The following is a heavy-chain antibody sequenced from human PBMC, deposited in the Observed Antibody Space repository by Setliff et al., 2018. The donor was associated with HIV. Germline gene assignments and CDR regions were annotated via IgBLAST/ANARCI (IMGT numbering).Heavy chain of an antibody. CDR1: GGSISSSVYY. J-gene: IGHJ4*02. V-gene: IGHV4-39*01. Sequence: SETLSLTCTVSGGSISSSVYYWGWIRQPPGKGLEWIGNIYYSGSTYYNPSLKSRITISVDTSKNQFSLKLSSVTAADTAVYYCARSPGVDTNMAFDYWGQGTLVTVSS. CDR3: ARSPGVDTNMAFDY. D-gene: IGHD5-18*01. CDR2: IYYSGST.